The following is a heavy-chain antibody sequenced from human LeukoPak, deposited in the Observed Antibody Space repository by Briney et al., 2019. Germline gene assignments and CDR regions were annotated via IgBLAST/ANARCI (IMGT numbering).Heavy chain of an antibody. CDR3: ARFLWRSGYFDY. D-gene: IGHD3-22*01. Sequence: SETLSLTCTVSGGSISSGDYYWSWIRQPPGKGLEWIGYIYYSGSTYYNPSLKSRVTISVDTSKNQFSLKLSSVTAADTAVYYCARFLWRSGYFDYWGQGTLVTVSS. CDR1: GGSISSGDYY. V-gene: IGHV4-30-4*01. J-gene: IGHJ4*02. CDR2: IYYSGST.